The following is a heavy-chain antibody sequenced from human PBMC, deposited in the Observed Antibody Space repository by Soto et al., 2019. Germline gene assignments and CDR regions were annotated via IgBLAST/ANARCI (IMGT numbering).Heavy chain of an antibody. CDR3: AGLFVRDGGGRMVDH. CDR2: ISSSSSYI. CDR1: GFTFSSYS. J-gene: IGHJ4*02. V-gene: IGHV3-21*01. D-gene: IGHD3-10*01. Sequence: EVQLVESGGGLVKPGGSLRLSCAASGFTFSSYSMNWVRQAPGKGLEWVSSISSSSSYIYYADSVKGEFTISRDNAKNSLYLQMNSLRAEDTAVYYCAGLFVRDGGGRMVDHWGQGTLVTVSS.